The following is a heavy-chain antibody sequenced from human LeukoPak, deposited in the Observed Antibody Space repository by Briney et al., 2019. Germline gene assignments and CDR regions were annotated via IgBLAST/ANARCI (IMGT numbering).Heavy chain of an antibody. Sequence: PGGSLRLSCAASGFTFSHHAMSWARQSLGKRLEWVSVIIGDGSNTYYADSVKGRFTISRDNSNNMLYLQMNSLRGEDTAVYYCAKSMATTNVDWFDPWGQGTLVTVPS. V-gene: IGHV3-23*01. CDR1: GFTFSHHA. CDR3: AKSMATTNVDWFDP. J-gene: IGHJ5*02. D-gene: IGHD5-24*01. CDR2: IIGDGSNT.